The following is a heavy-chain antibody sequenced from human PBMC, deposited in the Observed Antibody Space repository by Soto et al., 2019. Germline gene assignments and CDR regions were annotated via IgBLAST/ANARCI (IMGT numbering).Heavy chain of an antibody. D-gene: IGHD3-22*01. J-gene: IGHJ4*02. CDR3: ARYDSSGYGYFDY. Sequence: QVQLQESGPGLVKPSETLSLTCTVSGGSISSYYWTWIRQPPGKGLEWIGYIYNSGSTHYNPSLKRRVTISVDTSKNQFSLRLSSVTAADTAVYYCARYDSSGYGYFDYWGQGTLVTVSS. CDR2: IYNSGST. CDR1: GGSISSYY. V-gene: IGHV4-59*03.